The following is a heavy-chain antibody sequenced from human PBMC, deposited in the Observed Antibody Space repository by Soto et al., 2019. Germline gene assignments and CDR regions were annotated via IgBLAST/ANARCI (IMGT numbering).Heavy chain of an antibody. CDR2: IKQDGSEK. CDR3: ARGGNFGQYYYDSSGYPYYYYYYGMDV. Sequence: PGGSLRLSCAASGFTFSSYWMSWVRQAPGKGLEWVANIKQDGSEKYYVDSVKGRFTISRDNAKNSLYLQMNSLRAEDTAVYYYARGGNFGQYYYDSSGYPYYYYYYGMDVWGQGTTVTVSS. CDR1: GFTFSSYW. J-gene: IGHJ6*02. D-gene: IGHD3-22*01. V-gene: IGHV3-7*01.